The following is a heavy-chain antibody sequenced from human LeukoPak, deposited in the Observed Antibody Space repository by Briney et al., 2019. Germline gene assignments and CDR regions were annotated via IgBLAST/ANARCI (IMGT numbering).Heavy chain of an antibody. D-gene: IGHD3-10*01. Sequence: SVKVSCKASGGTFSTYAISWVRQAPGQGLGWMGGIVPMFNTTNYAQKFQGRVTITADESTSTAYMELSSLRSDDTAVYYCASPPSGDGGSFEYWGQGTLVTVSS. CDR1: GGTFSTYA. V-gene: IGHV1-69*01. J-gene: IGHJ4*02. CDR3: ASPPSGDGGSFEY. CDR2: IVPMFNTT.